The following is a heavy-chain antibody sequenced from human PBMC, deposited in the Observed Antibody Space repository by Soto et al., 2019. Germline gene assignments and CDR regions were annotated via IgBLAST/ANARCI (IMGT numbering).Heavy chain of an antibody. D-gene: IGHD2-2*01. J-gene: IGHJ3*02. Sequence: QVQLQESGPGLAKPSGTLSLTCAVSGASMSSTNWWNWVRQAPGKGPEWIGEILHSGSANYNPSLKSRVTISVDESRNQFSLRLTSVTAADTAVYYCARVLQGCSGTSCYLDIWGQGTMVTASA. CDR1: GASMSSTNW. CDR3: ARVLQGCSGTSCYLDI. CDR2: ILHSGSA. V-gene: IGHV4-4*02.